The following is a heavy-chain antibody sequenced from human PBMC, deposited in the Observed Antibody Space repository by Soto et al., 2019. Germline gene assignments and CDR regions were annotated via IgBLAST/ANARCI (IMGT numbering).Heavy chain of an antibody. CDR1: GFSVSTSH. CDR3: ARVGPYDSGSYMLRYNWFDP. J-gene: IGHJ5*02. V-gene: IGHV3-53*01. Sequence: EVQLVDSGGGLIQPGGSLRLSCAAAGFSVSTSHMNWVRQTPGKGLEWVSVIYSGGATYYAASVKGRFTISRDKSKITVYLQMNSLRAEDTAVYYCARVGPYDSGSYMLRYNWFDPWGQGTLVTVSS. D-gene: IGHD3-10*01. CDR2: IYSGGAT.